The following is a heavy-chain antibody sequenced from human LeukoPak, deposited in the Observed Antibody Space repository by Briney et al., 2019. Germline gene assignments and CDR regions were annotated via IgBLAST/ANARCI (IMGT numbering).Heavy chain of an antibody. Sequence: PSETLSLTCAVYGGSFSGYYWSWIRQPPGKGLEWIGEINHSGSTNYNPSLKSRVTISVDTSKNQFSLKLSSVTAADTAVYYCARDWSGNYYTNWFDPWGQGTLVTVSS. V-gene: IGHV4-34*01. CDR2: INHSGST. CDR1: GGSFSGYY. D-gene: IGHD1-26*01. CDR3: ARDWSGNYYTNWFDP. J-gene: IGHJ5*02.